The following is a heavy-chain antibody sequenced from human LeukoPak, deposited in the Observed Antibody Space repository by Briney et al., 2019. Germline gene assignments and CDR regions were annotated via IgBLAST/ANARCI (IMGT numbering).Heavy chain of an antibody. Sequence: GASVKVSCKASGYTFTGYYMHWVRQAXGQGXXXXXXINPNSGGTNYAQKFQGRVTMTRDTSISTAYMELSRLRSDDTAVYYCARASKRGGDCYSFDYWGQGTLVTVSS. D-gene: IGHD2-21*02. CDR3: ARASKRGGDCYSFDY. V-gene: IGHV1-2*02. CDR1: GYTFTGYY. CDR2: INPNSGGT. J-gene: IGHJ4*02.